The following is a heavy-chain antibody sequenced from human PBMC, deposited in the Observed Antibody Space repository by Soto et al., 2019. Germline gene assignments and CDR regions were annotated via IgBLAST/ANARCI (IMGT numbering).Heavy chain of an antibody. D-gene: IGHD3-3*01. CDR3: LRDIFGVVIFDS. J-gene: IGHJ4*02. CDR2: ISTNGRST. CDR1: GFSFSDSA. V-gene: IGHV3-64D*06. Sequence: LRLSCSASGFSFSDSAMHWVRQAPGKRLEYVSAISTNGRSTYYADSVKGRFTISRDNSKNTVHLQMSSLRAEDTAVYYCLRDIFGVVIFDSWGQGTPVTVSS.